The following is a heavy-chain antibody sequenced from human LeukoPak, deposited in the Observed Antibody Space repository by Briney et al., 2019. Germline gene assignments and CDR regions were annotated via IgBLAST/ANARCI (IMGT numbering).Heavy chain of an antibody. D-gene: IGHD3-3*01. CDR3: ARVAGYDFWSGYLY. Sequence: ASVKVSCKASGGTFSSYAISWVRQAPGQGLEWMGGIIPIFGTANYAQKFQGRVTITADESTSTAYMELSSLRSEDTAVYYCARVAGYDFWSGYLYWGQGTLVTVSS. V-gene: IGHV1-69*13. CDR2: IIPIFGTA. J-gene: IGHJ4*02. CDR1: GGTFSSYA.